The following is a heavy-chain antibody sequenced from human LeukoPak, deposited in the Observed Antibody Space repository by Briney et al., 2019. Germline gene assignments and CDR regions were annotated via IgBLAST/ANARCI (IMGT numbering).Heavy chain of an antibody. Sequence: GGSLRLSCSASGFAFSRFAMTWVRQLPGKGLDWVSSISGNGHQTYYGDSVKGRFSVSRDNSKNILYLQMDSLRADDSALYHCAKDANYYDSSGYLIPFDYWGQGTLVTVSS. D-gene: IGHD3-22*01. V-gene: IGHV3-23*01. CDR1: GFAFSRFA. CDR2: ISGNGHQT. CDR3: AKDANYYDSSGYLIPFDY. J-gene: IGHJ4*02.